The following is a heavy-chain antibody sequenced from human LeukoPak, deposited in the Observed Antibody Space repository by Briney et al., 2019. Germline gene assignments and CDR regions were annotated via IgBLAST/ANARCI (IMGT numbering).Heavy chain of an antibody. V-gene: IGHV3-23*01. CDR1: GFTFNSYA. CDR3: AKVSYLDYYYGMDV. CDR2: ISGSGGST. J-gene: IGHJ6*02. Sequence: GGSLRLSCAASGFTFNSYAMSWVRQAPGKGLEWVSAISGSGGSTYYADSVKGRFTISRDNSKNTLYLQMNSLRAEDTAVYYRAKVSYLDYYYGMDVWGQGTTVTVSS.